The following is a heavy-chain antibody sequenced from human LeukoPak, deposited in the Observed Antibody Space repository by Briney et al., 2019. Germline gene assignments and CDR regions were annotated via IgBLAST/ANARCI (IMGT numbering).Heavy chain of an antibody. J-gene: IGHJ4*02. Sequence: PGGSLRLSCVVSGFTFSSYAMSWVSQAPGKGLEWVSGISGSGDNTYYADPVKGRFTISRDNSKNTLYLQMNSLRAEDTAVYYCARDGGATNSSGWLDYWGQGTLVTVSS. CDR3: ARDGGATNSSGWLDY. CDR2: ISGSGDNT. CDR1: GFTFSSYA. V-gene: IGHV3-23*01. D-gene: IGHD6-19*01.